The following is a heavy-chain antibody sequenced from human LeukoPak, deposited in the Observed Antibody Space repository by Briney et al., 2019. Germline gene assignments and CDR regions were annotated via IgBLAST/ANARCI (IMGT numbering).Heavy chain of an antibody. D-gene: IGHD3-22*01. CDR1: GYTFISYY. V-gene: IGHV1-46*01. Sequence: ASVKVSCKTSGYTFISYYIYWVRQAPGQGLECVGIINPSGGGTNYGQKFQGRVTMTSDMSTSTVYMELSSLRSGDTAVYYCARGAPPNYYDSSGYLDYWGQGTLVTVSS. CDR2: INPSGGGT. J-gene: IGHJ4*02. CDR3: ARGAPPNYYDSSGYLDY.